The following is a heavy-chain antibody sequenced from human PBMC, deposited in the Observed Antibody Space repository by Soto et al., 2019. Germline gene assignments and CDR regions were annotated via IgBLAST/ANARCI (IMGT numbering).Heavy chain of an antibody. Sequence: SETLSLTCSVSGGSISAYYWSWIRQSAGEGLEWIGRVYDGGRTNYNPSLKSRVTMSVDTSRNQISLKLTSVTAADTAVYFCARDAPYYQQYYYTMEVWGQGXTVTVSS. CDR2: VYDGGRT. D-gene: IGHD3-10*01. V-gene: IGHV4-4*07. CDR1: GGSISAYY. CDR3: ARDAPYYQQYYYTMEV. J-gene: IGHJ6*02.